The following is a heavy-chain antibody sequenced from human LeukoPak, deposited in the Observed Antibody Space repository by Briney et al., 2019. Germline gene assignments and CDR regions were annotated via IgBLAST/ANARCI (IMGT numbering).Heavy chain of an antibody. CDR1: GYVFTAYE. J-gene: IGHJ5*02. CDR2: VKPDTGAT. Sequence: ASVKASCKPSGYVFTAYEIHWGRQAPGQGLEWRGFVKPDTGATNSAQQLQGRVAMTSAPSVPTAYMELSGLTSDDTALYFCARERPTLLSRIRGIATAPDHWGQGTLVTVSS. V-gene: IGHV1-2*02. D-gene: IGHD3-10*01. CDR3: ARERPTLLSRIRGIATAPDH.